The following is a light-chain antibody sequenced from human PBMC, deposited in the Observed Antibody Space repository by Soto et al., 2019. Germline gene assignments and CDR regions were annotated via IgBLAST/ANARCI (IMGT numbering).Light chain of an antibody. J-gene: IGKJ1*01. CDR1: QSVSSY. Sequence: EIVLTQSPATLSLSPGERATLSCRASQSVSSYSVWYQQKPGQAPRLLIYDASNRATGIPARFSGSGSGTDFTLTISSLESEDFAVYYCQQRSNWPPWTFGQGTKVEIK. CDR3: QQRSNWPPWT. CDR2: DAS. V-gene: IGKV3-11*01.